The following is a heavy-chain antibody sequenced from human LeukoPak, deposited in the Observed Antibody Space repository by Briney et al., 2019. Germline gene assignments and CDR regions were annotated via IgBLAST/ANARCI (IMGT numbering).Heavy chain of an antibody. V-gene: IGHV1-2*02. J-gene: IGHJ4*02. Sequence: ASVTVSFTASGYTFTVYYMHWVRQAPGQGLEWMGWINPNSGGTNYAQKLQGRVTMTTDTSTSTAYMELRSLRSDDTAVYYCARGGGYYYDSSGYPTGDYWGQGTLVTVSS. CDR3: ARGGGYYYDSSGYPTGDY. D-gene: IGHD3-22*01. CDR1: GYTFTVYY. CDR2: INPNSGGT.